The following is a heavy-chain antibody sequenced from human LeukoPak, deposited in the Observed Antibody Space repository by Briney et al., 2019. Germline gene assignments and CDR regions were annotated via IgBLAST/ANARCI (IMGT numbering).Heavy chain of an antibody. CDR1: GFTFSSYA. V-gene: IGHV3-23*01. CDR3: AKDPVVVPAAMEVDNWFDP. J-gene: IGHJ5*02. CDR2: ISGSGGST. D-gene: IGHD2-2*01. Sequence: PGGSLRLSCAASGFTFSSYAMSWVRQAPGKGLEWVSAISGSGGSTYYADSVKGRFTISRDNSKNTLYLQMNSLRAEDTAVYYCAKDPVVVPAAMEVDNWFDPWGQGTLVTVSS.